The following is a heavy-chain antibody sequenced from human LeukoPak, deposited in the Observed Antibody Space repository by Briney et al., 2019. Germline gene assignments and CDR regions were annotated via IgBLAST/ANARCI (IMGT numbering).Heavy chain of an antibody. CDR3: AKDQYQWYYFDY. D-gene: IGHD2-2*01. J-gene: IGHJ4*02. V-gene: IGHV3-11*04. Sequence: GGSLRLSCAASGFAFSGYYMSWIRQAPGKGLEWVSYISSGGSTIYYTDSVKGRFTISRDNANKSLYLQMNSLRAEDTAVYYCAKDQYQWYYFDYWGQGTLVTVSS. CDR1: GFAFSGYY. CDR2: ISSGGSTI.